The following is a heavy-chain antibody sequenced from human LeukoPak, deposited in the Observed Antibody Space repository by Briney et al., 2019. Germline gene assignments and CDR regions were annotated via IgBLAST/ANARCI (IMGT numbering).Heavy chain of an antibody. V-gene: IGHV3-48*04. Sequence: GGSLRLSCAASGFTFSSYSMNWVRQAPGKGLEWVSYISSSSSTIYYADSVKGRFTISRDNAKNSLYLQMNSLRAEDTAVYYCARVQSHTGGYGDYFYFDYWGQGTLVTVSS. CDR3: ARVQSHTGGYGDYFYFDY. CDR1: GFTFSSYS. D-gene: IGHD4-17*01. J-gene: IGHJ4*02. CDR2: ISSSSSTI.